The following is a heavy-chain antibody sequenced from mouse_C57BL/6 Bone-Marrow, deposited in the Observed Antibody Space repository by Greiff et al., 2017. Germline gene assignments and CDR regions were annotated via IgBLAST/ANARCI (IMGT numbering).Heavy chain of an antibody. CDR2: IWGDGST. CDR3: AKTYYYGLAY. Sequence: QVHVKQSGPGLVAPSQSLSITCTVSGFSLTSYGVSWVRQPPGKGLEWLGVIWGDGSTNYHSALISRPSISKDNSKSQVFLKLNSLQTDDTATYYCAKTYYYGLAYWGQGTLVTVSA. CDR1: GFSLTSYG. V-gene: IGHV2-3*01. J-gene: IGHJ3*01. D-gene: IGHD1-1*01.